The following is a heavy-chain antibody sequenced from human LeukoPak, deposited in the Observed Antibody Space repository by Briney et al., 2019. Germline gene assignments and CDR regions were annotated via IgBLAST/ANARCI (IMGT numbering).Heavy chain of an antibody. Sequence: SETLSLTCAVYGGSFSGYYWSWIRQPPGKGLEWIGEINHSGSTNYNPSLESRVTISVDTSKNQFSLKLSSVTAADTAVYYCAHIAARPGKDDYWGQGTLVTVSS. CDR3: AHIAARPGKDDY. D-gene: IGHD6-6*01. CDR2: INHSGST. J-gene: IGHJ4*02. CDR1: GGSFSGYY. V-gene: IGHV4-34*01.